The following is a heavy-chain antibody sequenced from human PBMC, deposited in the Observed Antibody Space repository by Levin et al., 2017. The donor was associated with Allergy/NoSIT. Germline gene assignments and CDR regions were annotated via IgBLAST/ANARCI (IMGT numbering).Heavy chain of an antibody. CDR1: GFTFSSPS. CDR2: IGVGGGPI. CDR3: VRDRRFAFDY. Sequence: LSLTCAASGFTFSSPSMNWVRQAPGKGLEHVSYIGVGGGPIYYADSVKGRFTISRDNDKNSLYLQMSSLRDEDTAMYYCVRDRRFAFDYWGQGALVTVSS. V-gene: IGHV3-48*02. J-gene: IGHJ4*02.